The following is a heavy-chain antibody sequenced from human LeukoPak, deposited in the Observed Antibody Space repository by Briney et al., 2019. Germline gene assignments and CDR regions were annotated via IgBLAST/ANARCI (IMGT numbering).Heavy chain of an antibody. D-gene: IGHD6-13*01. V-gene: IGHV3-33*06. CDR3: AKQEFSGFSSSSEWYFDY. CDR1: GFTFSSYG. Sequence: GRSLRLSCAESGFTFSSYGMHWVRQAPGKGQEWVAVIWYAGGNKYYADSVKGRFTISRDNSKNTLYLQMNSLRAEDTAVYYCAKQEFSGFSSSSEWYFDYWGQGTLVTVSS. CDR2: IWYAGGNK. J-gene: IGHJ4*02.